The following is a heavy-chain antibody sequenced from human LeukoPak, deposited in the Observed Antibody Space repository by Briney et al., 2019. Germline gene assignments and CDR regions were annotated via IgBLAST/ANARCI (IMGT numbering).Heavy chain of an antibody. CDR3: ARDDVGSSSWYDSFDY. CDR2: INPNSGGT. CDR1: GYTFTGYY. D-gene: IGHD6-13*01. V-gene: IGHV1-2*02. J-gene: IGHJ4*02. Sequence: GASVKVSCKASGYTFTGYYVHWVRQAPGQGLEWMGWINPNSGGTNYAQKFQGRVTMTRDTSISTAYMELSRLRSDDTAVYYCARDDVGSSSWYDSFDYWGQGTLVTVSS.